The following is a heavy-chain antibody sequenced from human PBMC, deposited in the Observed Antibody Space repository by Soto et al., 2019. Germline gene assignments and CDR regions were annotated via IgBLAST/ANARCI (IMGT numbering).Heavy chain of an antibody. CDR3: AKDTYYHDSSGYYVFDY. D-gene: IGHD3-22*01. J-gene: IGHJ4*02. Sequence: GGSLRLSCAASGFTFSNYAMSWVRQAPGKGLEWVSAISGSGGSTYYADSVKGRFTISRDNSKNTLYLQMNSLRPDDTAVYYCAKDTYYHDSSGYYVFDYWGQGTLVTVSS. V-gene: IGHV3-23*01. CDR2: ISGSGGST. CDR1: GFTFSNYA.